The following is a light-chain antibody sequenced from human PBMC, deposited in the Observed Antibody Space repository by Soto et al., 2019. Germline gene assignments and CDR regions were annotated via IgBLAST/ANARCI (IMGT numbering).Light chain of an antibody. CDR2: AAS. V-gene: IGKV1-39*01. CDR1: QTINTY. Sequence: DIQVTQSPSSLSASVGDTVTISCRTSQTINTYLNWYQQQPGRAPKLLIFAASTLLSGVPSRFTGSGSGTDFTLTIPGLQPEDFATYFCQQGSSPPYTFGPGTQL. J-gene: IGKJ2*01. CDR3: QQGSSPPYT.